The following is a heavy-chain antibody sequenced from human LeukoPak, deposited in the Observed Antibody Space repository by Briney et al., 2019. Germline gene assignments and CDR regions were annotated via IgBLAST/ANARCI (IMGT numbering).Heavy chain of an antibody. CDR2: ISWNSGTI. V-gene: IGHV3-9*03. Sequence: GGSLRLSCAASGFTFDDYAMHWVRQAPGKGLEGVSGISWNSGTISYADSVKGRFTISRDNAKNSLYLQMNSLRAEDMALYYCAKGGGATNYYYMDVWGKGTTVTVSS. CDR3: AKGGGATNYYYMDV. J-gene: IGHJ6*03. CDR1: GFTFDDYA. D-gene: IGHD5-24*01.